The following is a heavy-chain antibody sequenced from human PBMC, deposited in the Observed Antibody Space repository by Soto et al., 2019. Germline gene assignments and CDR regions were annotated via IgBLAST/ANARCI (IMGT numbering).Heavy chain of an antibody. V-gene: IGHV4-39*01. CDR2: FHNSGST. D-gene: IGHD5-12*01. J-gene: IGHJ6*02. Sequence: SETLSLTCIVSGGSFSSSSFYWGWIRQSPGKGLEWIGSFHNSGSTYYNPSLESRIIISVDTSKEQFSLKLSSVSAADTAVYFCARLVPVAAANRGYLDVWGQGTTVTVSS. CDR3: ARLVPVAAANRGYLDV. CDR1: GGSFSSSSFY.